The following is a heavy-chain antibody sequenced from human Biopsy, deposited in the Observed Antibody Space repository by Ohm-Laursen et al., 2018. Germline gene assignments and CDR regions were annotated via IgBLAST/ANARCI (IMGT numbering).Heavy chain of an antibody. J-gene: IGHJ2*01. D-gene: IGHD2-15*01. V-gene: IGHV3-23*01. CDR1: GYTLTDLS. Sequence: SGYTLTDLSMHWVRQAPGKGLEWVSAISDIGSSTFYSDSVKGRFTISRDNSKKTLYLQMNSLRAEDTAIYYCAKDQPDLAVVVAAHWYFDLWGRGTLVTVSS. CDR3: AKDQPDLAVVVAAHWYFDL. CDR2: ISDIGSST.